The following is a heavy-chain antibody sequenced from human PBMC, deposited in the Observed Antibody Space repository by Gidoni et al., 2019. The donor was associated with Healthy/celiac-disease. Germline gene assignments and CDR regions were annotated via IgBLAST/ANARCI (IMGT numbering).Heavy chain of an antibody. V-gene: IGHV1-69*09. CDR3: ARAHYYDSSGSYYFDY. CDR1: GGTFSSYA. CDR2: IIPILGIA. D-gene: IGHD3-22*01. J-gene: IGHJ4*02. Sequence: QVQLVQSGAEVKKPGSSVKVSCKASGGTFSSYAISWVRQAPGQGLEWMGRIIPILGIANYAQKFQGRVTITADKSTSTAYMELSSLRSEDTAVYYCARAHYYDSSGSYYFDYWGQGTLVTVSS.